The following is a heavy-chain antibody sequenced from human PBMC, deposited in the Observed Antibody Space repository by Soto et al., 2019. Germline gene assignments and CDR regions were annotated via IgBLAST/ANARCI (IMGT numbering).Heavy chain of an antibody. CDR1: GFTFSSYG. CDR2: IWYDGSNK. V-gene: IGHV3-33*01. D-gene: IGHD3-10*01. J-gene: IGHJ4*02. Sequence: QVQLVESGGGVVQPGRSLRLSCAASGFTFSSYGMHWVRQAPGKGLEWVAVIWYDGSNKYYADSVKGRFTISRDNSKNTLYLQMNSLRAEETAVYYCARDRYGSGSCLDYWGQGTLVTVSS. CDR3: ARDRYGSGSCLDY.